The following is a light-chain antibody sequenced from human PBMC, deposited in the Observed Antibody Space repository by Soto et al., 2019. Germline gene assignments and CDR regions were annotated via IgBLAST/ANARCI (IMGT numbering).Light chain of an antibody. CDR3: ATWDDSLSGPI. CDR1: RSNIASNT. J-gene: IGLJ2*01. CDR2: GND. V-gene: IGLV1-44*01. Sequence: QSVLTQPPSVSGTPGQRLTISCSGGRSNIASNTVNWYQQLPGTAPKLLLYGNDQRPSGVPGRFSGSKSGTSASLAISGLQSGVEAEEFCATWDDSLSGPIFGGGTKVTV.